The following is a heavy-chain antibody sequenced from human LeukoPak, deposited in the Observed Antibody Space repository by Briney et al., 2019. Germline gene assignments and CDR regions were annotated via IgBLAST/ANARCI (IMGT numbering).Heavy chain of an antibody. J-gene: IGHJ4*02. CDR3: ATTPLGSGSGWDFDY. V-gene: IGHV3-21*01. CDR1: GFTFSGYS. CDR2: ISNSSTYI. Sequence: SGGSLRLSCAASGFTFSGYSMNWVRQAPGKGLEWVSSISNSSTYIYYADSVKGRFTISRDNSKNTLYLQMNSLRAEDTAVYYCATTPLGSGSGWDFDYWGQGTLVTVSS. D-gene: IGHD6-19*01.